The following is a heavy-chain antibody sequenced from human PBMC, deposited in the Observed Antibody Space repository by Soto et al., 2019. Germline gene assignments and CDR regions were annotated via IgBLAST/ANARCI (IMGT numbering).Heavy chain of an antibody. J-gene: IGHJ4*02. CDR3: VRVAIWDTPESYYRYFDY. V-gene: IGHV3-7*05. D-gene: IGHD3-10*01. Sequence: GGSLRLSCAASGFTFSNHWMSWVRQAPGKGLEWVANIKQDGSDKKYVDSMKGRFTISRDNARNSLYLQMNSLRAEDTAVYYCVRVAIWDTPESYYRYFDYWGRGTLVTVSS. CDR1: GFTFSNHW. CDR2: IKQDGSDK.